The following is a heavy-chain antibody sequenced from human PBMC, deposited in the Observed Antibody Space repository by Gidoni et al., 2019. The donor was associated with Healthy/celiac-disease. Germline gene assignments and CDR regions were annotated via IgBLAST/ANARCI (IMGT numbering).Heavy chain of an antibody. J-gene: IGHJ4*02. CDR1: ACTCSSYA. V-gene: IGHV3-23*01. D-gene: IGHD3-3*01. CDR3: AKGPPWSDDFWSGYYFDY. CDR2: ISGSGGST. Sequence: EVQLWAPGGGLVQPGGSLRLSSAASACTCSSYALSRVRQAPGMGVGQAAGRGRVGVSAISGSGGSTYYADSVKGRCTISRDNSKNTLYLQMNSRRAEDTAVYYCAKGPPWSDDFWSGYYFDYWGQGTLVTVSS.